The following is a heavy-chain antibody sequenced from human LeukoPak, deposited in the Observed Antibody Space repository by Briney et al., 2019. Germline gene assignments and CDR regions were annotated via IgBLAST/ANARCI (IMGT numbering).Heavy chain of an antibody. Sequence: GGSLRLSCAASGFTFSNHGMHWVRQAPGKGLEWVANIWYDGSQEYYADTVRGRFTISRDISKNTLYLQMNSLRAEDTAVYYCARDLAAARLDFRGQGTLVTVSS. V-gene: IGHV3-33*01. CDR3: ARDLAAARLDF. CDR1: GFTFSNHG. D-gene: IGHD6-6*01. CDR2: IWYDGSQE. J-gene: IGHJ4*02.